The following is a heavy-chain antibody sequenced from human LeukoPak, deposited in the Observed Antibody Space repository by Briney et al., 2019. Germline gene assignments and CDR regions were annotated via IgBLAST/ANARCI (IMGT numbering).Heavy chain of an antibody. J-gene: IGHJ4*02. Sequence: PSETLSLTCAVSGGSISSGDYYWSWIRQPPGKGLEWIGYIYFSGSTYYNPSLKSRVTISVDASKNQFSLKLSSVTAADTAVYYCASGDNDPLFDYWGQGTLVTVSS. CDR1: GGSISSGDYY. D-gene: IGHD1-1*01. V-gene: IGHV4-30-4*01. CDR2: IYFSGST. CDR3: ASGDNDPLFDY.